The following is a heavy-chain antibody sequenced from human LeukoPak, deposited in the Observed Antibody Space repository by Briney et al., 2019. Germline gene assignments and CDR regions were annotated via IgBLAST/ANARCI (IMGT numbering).Heavy chain of an antibody. CDR1: EFTFSSYA. CDR2: ISGSGDT. J-gene: IGHJ4*02. D-gene: IGHD5-18*01. V-gene: IGHV3-23*01. Sequence: GGSLRLSCAASEFTFSSYAMSWVRQAPGKGLEGVSTISGSGDTYYVDSVKGRFTISRDNSKNTLYLQMNSLRAEDTAVYYCAKEGGYNYGYLDSWGQGTLVTVSS. CDR3: AKEGGYNYGYLDS.